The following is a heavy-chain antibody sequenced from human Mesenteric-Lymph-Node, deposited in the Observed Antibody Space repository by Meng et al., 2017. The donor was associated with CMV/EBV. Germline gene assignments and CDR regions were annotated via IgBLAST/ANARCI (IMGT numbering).Heavy chain of an antibody. D-gene: IGHD3-3*01. CDR1: YS. J-gene: IGHJ4*02. Sequence: YSMNWVRQAPGKGLEWVSSISSSSSYIYYADSVKGRFTISRDNAKNSLYLQMNSLRAEDTAVYYCARGANNDRITIFGVVIIDPLDYWGQGTLVTVSS. V-gene: IGHV3-21*01. CDR3: ARGANNDRITIFGVVIIDPLDY. CDR2: ISSSSSYI.